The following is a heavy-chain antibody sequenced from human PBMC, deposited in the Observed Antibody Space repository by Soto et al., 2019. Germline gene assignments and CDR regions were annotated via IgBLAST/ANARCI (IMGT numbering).Heavy chain of an antibody. J-gene: IGHJ4*02. Sequence: EVQLVESGGGLVKPGGSLRLSCAASGFTFRSYAMSWVRQAPGKGLEWVSAISGSGGSTYYADSVKGRFTISRDNSKNTLYLQMNSLRAEDTAVYYCAKGIVYYYDSSGYFAYWGQGTLVTVSS. D-gene: IGHD3-22*01. V-gene: IGHV3-23*04. CDR2: ISGSGGST. CDR3: AKGIVYYYDSSGYFAY. CDR1: GFTFRSYA.